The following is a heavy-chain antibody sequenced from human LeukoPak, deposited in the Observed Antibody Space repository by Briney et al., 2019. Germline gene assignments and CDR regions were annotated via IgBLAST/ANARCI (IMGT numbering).Heavy chain of an antibody. V-gene: IGHV4-59*01. CDR3: ARESECGGDCYSGAFDI. D-gene: IGHD2-21*02. Sequence: PSETLSLTCTVSGGSISSYYWSWIRQPPGKGLEWIGYIYYSGSTNYNPSLKSRVTISVDTSKNQFSLKLSSVTAADTAVYYCARESECGGDCYSGAFDIWGQGTMVNVSS. CDR1: GGSISSYY. CDR2: IYYSGST. J-gene: IGHJ3*02.